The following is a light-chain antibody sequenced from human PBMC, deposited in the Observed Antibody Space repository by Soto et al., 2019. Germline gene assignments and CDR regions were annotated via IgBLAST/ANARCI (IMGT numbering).Light chain of an antibody. J-gene: IGKJ2*01. CDR2: AAR. V-gene: IGKV1-39*01. CDR3: QQSHSTPYT. CDR1: QSISRN. Sequence: DIQLTQSPSSLSPSVGDRITLSCRASQSISRNLNWYQQMPGKAPSLLIYAARDLQSGVPGRFSGSGSGTEFNLTISSLQPEDLATYHCQQSHSTPYTFGQGNKLEI.